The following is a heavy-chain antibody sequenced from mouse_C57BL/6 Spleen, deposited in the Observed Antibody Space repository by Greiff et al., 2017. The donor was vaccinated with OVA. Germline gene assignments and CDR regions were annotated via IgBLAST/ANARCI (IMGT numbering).Heavy chain of an antibody. V-gene: IGHV5-16*01. Sequence: EVQLVESEGGLVQPGSSMKLSCTASGFTFSDYYMAWVRQVPEKGLEWVANINYDGSSTYYLDSLKSRFIISRDNAKNILYLQMSSLKSEDTATYYCARDPLYVYDLWGQGTTLTVSS. J-gene: IGHJ2*01. CDR2: INYDGSST. D-gene: IGHD2-2*01. CDR1: GFTFSDYY. CDR3: ARDPLYVYDL.